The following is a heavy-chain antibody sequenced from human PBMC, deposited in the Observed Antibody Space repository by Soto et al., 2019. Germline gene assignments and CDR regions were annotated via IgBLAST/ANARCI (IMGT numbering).Heavy chain of an antibody. V-gene: IGHV3-23*01. CDR3: PNASHNDIVTVCQRFES. CDR2: TSGGGGGT. D-gene: IGHD3-9*01. J-gene: IGHJ5*01. Sequence: EVQLLESGGGLVQPGWSLRLSCSASGFIFSNYAMSWVRQATGNGLEWVSSTSGGGGGTHYADSVKGRFTISRDNSRYTLHRQMTRLSADDTALYYCPNASHNDIVTVCQRFESWCQGTMVMVSS. CDR1: GFIFSNYA.